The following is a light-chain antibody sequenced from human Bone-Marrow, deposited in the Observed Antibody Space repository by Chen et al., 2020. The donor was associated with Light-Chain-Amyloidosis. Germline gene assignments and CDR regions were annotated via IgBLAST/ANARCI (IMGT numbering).Light chain of an antibody. CDR3: SSYTITNTLV. J-gene: IGLJ1*01. CDR2: EVT. V-gene: IGLV2-14*01. CDR1: SSDVGGDNH. Sequence: QSALTQPASLSGSPGQSITISCIGTSSDVGGDNHVSWYQQHPDKAPKLMIYEVTNRPSWVPYRFSGSKSDNTASLTISGLQTEDEADYFCSSYTITNTLVFGSGTRVTVL.